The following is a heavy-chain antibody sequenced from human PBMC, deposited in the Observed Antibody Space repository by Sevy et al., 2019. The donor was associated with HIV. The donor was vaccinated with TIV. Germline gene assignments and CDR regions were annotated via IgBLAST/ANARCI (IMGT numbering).Heavy chain of an antibody. J-gene: IGHJ6*02. Sequence: SETLSLTCTVSGGSISSGGYYWSWIRQHPGQGLEWIGNIYYSGSTYYNPSLKSRVTISLDTSKNQFSLNLSSVTAADTAVYYCARDRQQLASPLWSGMDVWGQGTTVTVSS. CDR1: GGSISSGGYY. CDR3: ARDRQQLASPLWSGMDV. CDR2: IYYSGST. V-gene: IGHV4-31*03. D-gene: IGHD6-13*01.